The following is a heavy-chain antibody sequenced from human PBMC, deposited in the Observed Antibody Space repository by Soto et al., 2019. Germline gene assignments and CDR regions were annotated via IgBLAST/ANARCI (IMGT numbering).Heavy chain of an antibody. CDR1: GGSFSGYY. J-gene: IGHJ4*02. CDR3: ARWRLGSAAFTN. Sequence: PSETLSLTCAVYGGSFSGYYWSWIRQPPGKGLEWIGEINHSGSTHYNPSLKSRVTISVDTSKNQFSLKLSSVTAADTAVYYCARWRLGSAAFTNWCQGTLVTVSS. V-gene: IGHV4-34*01. D-gene: IGHD6-13*01. CDR2: INHSGST.